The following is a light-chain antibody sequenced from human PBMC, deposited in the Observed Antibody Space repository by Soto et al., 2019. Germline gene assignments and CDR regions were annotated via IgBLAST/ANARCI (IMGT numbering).Light chain of an antibody. CDR3: QQYNMWPRT. V-gene: IGKV3-15*01. Sequence: EIVMMQSPATLSVSPGERATLSCRASQSLGTNLAWFQQKPGQAPRLLIQGASTRATGTPARFSGSGSGTEFTLTISSLQSEDCAVYYCQQYNMWPRTFGQGTKVDIK. CDR1: QSLGTN. J-gene: IGKJ1*01. CDR2: GAS.